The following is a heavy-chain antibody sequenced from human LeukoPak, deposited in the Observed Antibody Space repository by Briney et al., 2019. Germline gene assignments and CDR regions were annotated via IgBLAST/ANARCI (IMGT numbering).Heavy chain of an antibody. CDR2: ISHTGSAN. CDR3: ARRAGAYSHPYDY. CDR1: GFTFSSYA. J-gene: IGHJ4*02. V-gene: IGHV3-48*03. D-gene: IGHD4/OR15-4a*01. Sequence: PGGSLRLSCAASGFTFSSYAMNWVRQAPGKGLEWVSYISHTGSANSYADSVKGRFTISRDNSKNTLYLQMNSLRAEDTAVYYCARRAGAYSHPYDYWGQGTLVTVSS.